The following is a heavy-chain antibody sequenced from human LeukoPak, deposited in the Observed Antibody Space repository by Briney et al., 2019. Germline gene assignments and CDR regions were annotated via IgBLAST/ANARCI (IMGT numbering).Heavy chain of an antibody. CDR2: IYHSGST. D-gene: IGHD2-15*01. Sequence: SETLSLTCTVSGDSISSGYYWGWIRQPPGKGLEWIGSIYHSGSTYYNPSLKSRVTISVDTSKNQFSLKLSSVTAADTAVYYCARAFSGGSTSDYWGQGTLVTVSS. CDR1: GDSISSGYY. CDR3: ARAFSGGSTSDY. J-gene: IGHJ4*02. V-gene: IGHV4-38-2*02.